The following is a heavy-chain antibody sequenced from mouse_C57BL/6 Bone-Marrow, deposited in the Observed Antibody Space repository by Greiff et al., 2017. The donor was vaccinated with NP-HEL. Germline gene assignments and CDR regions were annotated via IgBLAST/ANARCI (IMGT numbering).Heavy chain of an antibody. J-gene: IGHJ2*01. CDR1: GYTFTSYW. V-gene: IGHV1-72*01. CDR3: ARNWDDDH. CDR2: LDPNSGGP. D-gene: IGHD4-1*01. Sequence: QVQLQQPGAELVKPGASVKLSCKASGYTFTSYWMHWVKQRPGRGLEWIGRLDPNSGGPKYNEKFKSKATLPVDKPSSTAYMQLSSLTSEDSAVYYCARNWDDDHWGQGTTLTVSS.